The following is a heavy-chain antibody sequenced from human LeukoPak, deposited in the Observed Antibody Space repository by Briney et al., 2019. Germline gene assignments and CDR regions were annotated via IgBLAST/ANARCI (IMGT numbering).Heavy chain of an antibody. Sequence: GGSLRLSCVGSGFTFNGYWMHWVRQGPGKELVWVSRINGDGSTTNYADSVKGRFTISRDNAKNTLYLQMNLLRAEDTGIYYCARDWWFDPWGQGTLVTVSS. CDR3: ARDWWFDP. CDR2: INGDGSTT. J-gene: IGHJ5*02. CDR1: GFTFNGYW. V-gene: IGHV3-74*01.